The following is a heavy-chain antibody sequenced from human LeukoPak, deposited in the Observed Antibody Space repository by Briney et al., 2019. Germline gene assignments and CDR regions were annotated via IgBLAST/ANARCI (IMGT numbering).Heavy chain of an antibody. D-gene: IGHD1-14*01. CDR1: GFTFSSHW. CDR2: INQDGSEK. CDR3: ARDSYRALEY. V-gene: IGHV3-7*01. Sequence: GGSLRLSCVASGFTFSSHWMNWVRQTPGKGLEWVAHINQDGSEKYYVDSVKGRFTISRDNAKDSLYLQMNSLRAEDTAVYFCARDSYRALEYWGQGTLVTVSP. J-gene: IGHJ4*02.